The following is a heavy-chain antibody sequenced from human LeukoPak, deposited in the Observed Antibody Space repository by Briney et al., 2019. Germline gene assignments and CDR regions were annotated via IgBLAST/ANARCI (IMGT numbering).Heavy chain of an antibody. CDR3: ARTHLFGYSSSWYDSDAFDI. V-gene: IGHV4-61*08. Sequence: PSETLSLTCTVSGGSISSGGYFWSWIRQPPGKGLEWIGYIYYSGSTNYNPSLKSRVTISVDTSKNQFSLKLSSVTAADTAVYYCARTHLFGYSSSWYDSDAFDIWGQGTMVTVSS. CDR1: GGSISSGGYF. CDR2: IYYSGST. D-gene: IGHD6-13*01. J-gene: IGHJ3*02.